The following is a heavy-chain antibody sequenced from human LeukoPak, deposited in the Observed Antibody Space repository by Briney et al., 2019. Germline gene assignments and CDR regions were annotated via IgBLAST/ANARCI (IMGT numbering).Heavy chain of an antibody. CDR3: ARGFIAGDTGFDP. D-gene: IGHD2-15*01. Sequence: ASVKLSCKASGYTSTGYYMHWVRQAPGQGLEWMGWINPNSGGTNYAQKFQGRVTMTRDTSISTAYMELSRLRSDDTAVYYCARGFIAGDTGFDPWGQGTLVTVSS. V-gene: IGHV1-2*02. CDR1: GYTSTGYY. CDR2: INPNSGGT. J-gene: IGHJ5*02.